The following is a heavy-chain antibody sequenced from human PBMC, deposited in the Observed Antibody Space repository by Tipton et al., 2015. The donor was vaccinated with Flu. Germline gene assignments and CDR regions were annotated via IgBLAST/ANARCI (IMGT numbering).Heavy chain of an antibody. CDR3: ARVGYYDCSGYSPPHY. CDR1: GGTFNIYT. Sequence: QLVQSGAEVKKPGSSVKVSCKASGGTFNIYTISWVRQAPGQGLEWMGGMVPILGIGNYAQKFQGRVTSTADEATGTAYMELSSMRSEDTAVYFCARVGYYDCSGYSPPHYWRHATLVPASS. CDR2: MVPILGIG. V-gene: IGHV1-69*16. J-gene: IGHJ4*01. D-gene: IGHD3-22*01.